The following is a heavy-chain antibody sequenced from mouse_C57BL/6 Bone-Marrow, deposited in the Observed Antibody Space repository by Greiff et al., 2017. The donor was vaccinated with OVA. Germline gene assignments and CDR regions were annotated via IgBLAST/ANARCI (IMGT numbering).Heavy chain of an antibody. CDR1: GYTFTSYW. J-gene: IGHJ1*03. Sequence: HVQLQQPGAELVIPWASVKLSCNASGYTFTSYWIHWLKRRPGQGLVWIGEIDPSDSCTNYNQKFKSKSTLTVDKSSSTAYMQLSSLTSEGSAVYYCARKLLPWYFDVWGTGTTVTVSS. V-gene: IGHV1-69*01. CDR2: IDPSDSCT. CDR3: ARKLLPWYFDV.